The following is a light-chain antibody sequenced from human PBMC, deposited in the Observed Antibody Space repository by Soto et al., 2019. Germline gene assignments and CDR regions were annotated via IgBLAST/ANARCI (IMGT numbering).Light chain of an antibody. CDR2: DVD. CDR3: FSYASTMTWV. V-gene: IGLV2-23*02. CDR1: SSDVGTYNL. J-gene: IGLJ3*02. Sequence: QSALTQPASVSGSPGQSITISCTGTSSDVGTYNLVSWYQQHPGKAPKLLISDVDTRPSGVSNRFSGSKSGNRASLTSSGLQAEYEADSYCFSYASTMTWVFGVGTQLTFL.